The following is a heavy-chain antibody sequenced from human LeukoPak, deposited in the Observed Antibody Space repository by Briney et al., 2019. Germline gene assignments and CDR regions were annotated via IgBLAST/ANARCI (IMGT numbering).Heavy chain of an antibody. V-gene: IGHV3-48*03. CDR2: ISSSGSII. D-gene: IGHD7-27*01. CDR3: ARLLTGYTWYFDY. Sequence: QPGGSLRLSYAASGFTFSSYEMSWVRQAPGKGLEWVSYISSSGSIIDNADSVKGRFTMSRDNAKNSLYLQMNSLRAEDTAVYYCARLLTGYTWYFDYWGQGTLVTVSS. CDR1: GFTFSSYE. J-gene: IGHJ4*02.